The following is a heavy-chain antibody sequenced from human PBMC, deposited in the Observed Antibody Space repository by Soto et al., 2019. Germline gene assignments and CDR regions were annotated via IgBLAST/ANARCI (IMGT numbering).Heavy chain of an antibody. Sequence: SETLSLTCTVSGDSISSNNNYWSWIRQPPGEGLEWIGFISYSGTTSYSPSLKSRVAISLDTSKNQFSLSLSSVTAADTAVYYCAREFQYCISTSCYLDAFDIWGQGTMVTVSS. V-gene: IGHV4-30-4*01. CDR2: ISYSGTT. CDR3: AREFQYCISTSCYLDAFDI. D-gene: IGHD2-2*01. CDR1: GDSISSNNNY. J-gene: IGHJ3*02.